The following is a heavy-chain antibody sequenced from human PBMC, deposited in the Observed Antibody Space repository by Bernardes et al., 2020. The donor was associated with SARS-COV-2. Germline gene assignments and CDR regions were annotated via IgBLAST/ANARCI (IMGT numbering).Heavy chain of an antibody. Sequence: GGSLRLSCSASGFTFSSCAMHWVRQAPGKGLEYVSAISSNGGSTYYADSVKGRFTISRDNSKNTLYLQLSSLRAEDTAVYYCVKGYSSTSYGMDVWGQGTTVTVSS. CDR3: VKGYSSTSYGMDV. CDR2: ISSNGGST. V-gene: IGHV3-64D*06. D-gene: IGHD2-2*01. CDR1: GFTFSSCA. J-gene: IGHJ6*02.